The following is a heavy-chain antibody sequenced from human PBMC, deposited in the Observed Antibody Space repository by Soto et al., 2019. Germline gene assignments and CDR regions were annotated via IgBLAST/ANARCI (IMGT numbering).Heavy chain of an antibody. CDR1: TYSISSGFF. Sequence: SETLSLTCSVSTYSISSGFFWGWIRQPPGKGLEWIGSIFYTGDTYYNPSLKSRITMSVDTSGNQFSLKLTSLTAADTAVYYCARDTNSLDPWGQGILVTVSS. CDR3: ARDTNSLDP. V-gene: IGHV4-38-2*02. D-gene: IGHD1-1*01. J-gene: IGHJ5*02. CDR2: IFYTGDT.